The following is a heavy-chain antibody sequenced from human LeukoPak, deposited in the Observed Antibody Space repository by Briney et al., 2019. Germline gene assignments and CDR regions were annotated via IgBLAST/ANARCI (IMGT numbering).Heavy chain of an antibody. V-gene: IGHV3-43*01. CDR3: VKDLSYESSGSVFDY. Sequence: GGSLRLSCAVSGFTFDDYTMHWVRQAPGKTLEWVSLINWHGTTYYADSVKGRFTISRDNSKNSLYLQMDTLRTEDTAFYYCVKDLSYESSGSVFDYWGQGTLVTVSS. D-gene: IGHD3-22*01. CDR1: GFTFDDYT. CDR2: INWHGTT. J-gene: IGHJ4*02.